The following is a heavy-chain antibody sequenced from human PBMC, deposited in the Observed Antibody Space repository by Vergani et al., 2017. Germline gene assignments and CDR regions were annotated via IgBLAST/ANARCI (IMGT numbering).Heavy chain of an antibody. CDR3: AMPSSSSWSTSRTDAFDI. CDR1: GYTFSNYY. J-gene: IGHJ3*02. Sequence: QVQLVQSGAEVKKPGASVKISCKASGYTFSNYYMHWVRQAPGQGLEWMGIINPSGGTTAYAQKFQDRVTMTRDTSTSTVYMELSSLISEDTAMYYCAMPSSSSWSTSRTDAFDIWGQGTMVTVSS. V-gene: IGHV1-46*01. D-gene: IGHD6-13*01. CDR2: INPSGGTT.